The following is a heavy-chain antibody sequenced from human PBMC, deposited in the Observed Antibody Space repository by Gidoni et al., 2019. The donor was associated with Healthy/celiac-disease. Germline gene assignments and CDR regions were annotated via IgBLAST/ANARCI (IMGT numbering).Heavy chain of an antibody. J-gene: IGHJ6*02. CDR3: ARGGVSGWRYYYYYYGMDV. CDR1: GGSFSGYY. Sequence: QVQLQQWGAGLLTPSETLSLTCAVYGGSFSGYYWSWIRQPPGKGLEWIGEINHSGRTNYNTSLKSRVTISVDTSKNQFSLKLSSVTAADTAVYYCARGGVSGWRYYYYYYGMDVWGQGTTVTVSS. CDR2: INHSGRT. V-gene: IGHV4-34*01. D-gene: IGHD6-19*01.